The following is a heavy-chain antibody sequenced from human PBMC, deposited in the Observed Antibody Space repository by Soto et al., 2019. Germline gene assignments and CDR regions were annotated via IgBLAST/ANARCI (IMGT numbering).Heavy chain of an antibody. V-gene: IGHV1-69*06. CDR1: GGTFSSYA. J-gene: IGHJ4*02. D-gene: IGHD3-22*01. CDR3: ASANYDSSGYSGLPLFDY. CDR2: IIPIFGTA. Sequence: QVQLVQSGAEVKKPGSSVKVSCKASGGTFSSYAISWVRQAPGQGLEWMGGIIPIFGTANYAQKFQGRVTITADKSTSSAYMELSSLRSEDTAVYYCASANYDSSGYSGLPLFDYWGQGTLVTVSS.